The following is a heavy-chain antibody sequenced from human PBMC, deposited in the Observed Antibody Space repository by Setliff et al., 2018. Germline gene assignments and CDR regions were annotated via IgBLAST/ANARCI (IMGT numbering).Heavy chain of an antibody. J-gene: IGHJ4*02. V-gene: IGHV3-23*01. CDR1: GSTFSNYA. CDR2: ITSSGRDT. Sequence: GGSLRLSCATSGSTFSNYAMGWVRQAPGKGLEWVSVITSSGRDTYYTDSVKGRFTISRDNSDNTLYLQMNSLRDADTAIYYCVKGTLPYCTGPTCYPLDHWGQGTLVTVSS. D-gene: IGHD2-8*02. CDR3: VKGTLPYCTGPTCYPLDH.